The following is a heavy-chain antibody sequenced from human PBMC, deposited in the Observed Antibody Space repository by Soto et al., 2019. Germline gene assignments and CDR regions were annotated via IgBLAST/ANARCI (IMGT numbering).Heavy chain of an antibody. CDR1: GGSFSGYY. Sequence: SETLSLTCAVYGGSFSGYYWSWIRQPPGKGLEWIGEINHSGSTNYNPSLKSRVTISVDTSKNQFSLKLSSVTAADTAVYYCAAGTTPWDYSYYGMDVWGQGTTVTVSS. J-gene: IGHJ6*02. D-gene: IGHD1-7*01. V-gene: IGHV4-34*01. CDR3: AAGTTPWDYSYYGMDV. CDR2: INHSGST.